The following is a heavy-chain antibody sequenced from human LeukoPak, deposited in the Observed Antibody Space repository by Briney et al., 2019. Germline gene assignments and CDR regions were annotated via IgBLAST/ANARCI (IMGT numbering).Heavy chain of an antibody. Sequence: GGSLRLSCSASEXTFSIYSVNWVRQPPGKGLEWVSSISSSSSYIYYADSVKGRFTISRDNAKNRLYLQMNSLRAEDTAVYYCARGLGAYCSGGSCTFDNWGQGTLVTVSS. CDR3: ARGLGAYCSGGSCTFDN. CDR1: EXTFSIYS. V-gene: IGHV3-21*06. CDR2: ISSSSSYI. D-gene: IGHD2-15*01. J-gene: IGHJ4*02.